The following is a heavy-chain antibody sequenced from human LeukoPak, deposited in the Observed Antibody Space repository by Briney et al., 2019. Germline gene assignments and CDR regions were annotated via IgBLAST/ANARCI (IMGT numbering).Heavy chain of an antibody. J-gene: IGHJ4*02. Sequence: PGGSLRLSCAASGFTFSSYAMSWVRQAPGKGLEWVSAISGSGGSTYYADSVKGRSTISRDNSKNTLYLQMNSLRAEDTAVYYCAKIKPDSSGWYPFDYWGQGTLVTVSS. V-gene: IGHV3-23*01. CDR2: ISGSGGST. CDR1: GFTFSSYA. D-gene: IGHD6-19*01. CDR3: AKIKPDSSGWYPFDY.